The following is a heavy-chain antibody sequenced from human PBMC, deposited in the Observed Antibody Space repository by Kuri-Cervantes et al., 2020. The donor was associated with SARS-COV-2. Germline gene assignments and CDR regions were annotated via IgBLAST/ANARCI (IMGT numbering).Heavy chain of an antibody. CDR1: GFTVSSNY. J-gene: IGHJ4*02. D-gene: IGHD5-24*01. V-gene: IGHV3-53*01. Sequence: GESLKISCAASGFTVSSNYMSWVRQAPGKGLEWVSVIYSGGSTYYADSVKGRFTISRDNSKNTLYLQMSSLRAEDTAVYYCARAGRWLQSTPFDYWGQGTLVTVSS. CDR3: ARAGRWLQSTPFDY. CDR2: IYSGGST.